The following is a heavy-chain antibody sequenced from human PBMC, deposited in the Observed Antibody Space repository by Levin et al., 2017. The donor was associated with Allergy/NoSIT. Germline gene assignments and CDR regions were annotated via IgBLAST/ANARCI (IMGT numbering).Heavy chain of an antibody. Sequence: GESLKISCAASGFTFSSYGMHWVRQAPGKGLEWVAVIWDDGYKKYYADSVKGRFTISRDNSKNTLYLQMNSLRAEDTAVYYCARVLRFYYYYYMDDWGKGTTVTVSS. J-gene: IGHJ6*03. CDR1: GFTFSSYG. D-gene: IGHD5-12*01. V-gene: IGHV3-33*01. CDR3: ARVLRFYYYYYMDD. CDR2: IWDDGYKK.